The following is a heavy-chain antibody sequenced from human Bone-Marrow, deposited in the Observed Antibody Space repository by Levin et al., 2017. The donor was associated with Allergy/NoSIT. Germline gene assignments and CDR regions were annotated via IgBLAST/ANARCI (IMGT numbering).Heavy chain of an antibody. V-gene: IGHV3-7*01. J-gene: IGHJ4*02. Sequence: GGSLRLSCEVSGFTFSTYWMSWVRQTAGKGLEWVANMNQDGSDKYYVDSVKDRFTISRDNAKSSVYLQMSSLRADDTAVYDCARDRGPNTIDFWGQGTLVTVYS. D-gene: IGHD3-10*01. CDR1: GFTFSTYW. CDR3: ARDRGPNTIDF. CDR2: MNQDGSDK.